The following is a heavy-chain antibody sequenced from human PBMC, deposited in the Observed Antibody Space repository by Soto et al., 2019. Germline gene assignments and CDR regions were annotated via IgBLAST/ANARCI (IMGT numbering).Heavy chain of an antibody. CDR2: IYYSGST. V-gene: IGHV4-39*01. Sequence: PSETLSLTCTVSGGSISSSSYYWGWIRQPPGKGLEWIGSIYYSGSTYYNPSLKSRVTISVDTSKNHFSLKLSSVTAADTAVYYCARHRGGYSSSWDLPHYFDYWGQGTLVTVSS. J-gene: IGHJ4*02. D-gene: IGHD6-13*01. CDR3: ARHRGGYSSSWDLPHYFDY. CDR1: GGSISSSSYY.